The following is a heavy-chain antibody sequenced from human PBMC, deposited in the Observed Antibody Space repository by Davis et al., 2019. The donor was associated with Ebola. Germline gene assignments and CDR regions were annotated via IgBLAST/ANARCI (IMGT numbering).Heavy chain of an antibody. CDR2: IRSKANSYAT. CDR3: TITYYDFWSGYPHDY. CDR1: GFTFSGSA. J-gene: IGHJ4*02. V-gene: IGHV3-73*01. D-gene: IGHD3-3*01. Sequence: GESLKISCAASGFTFSGSAMHWARQASGKGLEWVGRIRSKANSYATAYAASVKGRFTIFRDDSKNTAYLQMNSLKTEDTAVYYCTITYYDFWSGYPHDYWGQGTLVTVSS.